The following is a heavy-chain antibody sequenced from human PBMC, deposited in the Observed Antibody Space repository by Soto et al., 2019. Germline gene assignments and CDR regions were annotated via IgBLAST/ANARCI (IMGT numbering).Heavy chain of an antibody. CDR2: IYWDDDK. J-gene: IGHJ6*02. CDR1: GFSVSTSGVG. V-gene: IGHV2-5*02. D-gene: IGHD2-15*01. Sequence: ASGPTLVNPTQTLTLTCTFSGFSVSTSGVGVAWIRQPPGKALEWLALIYWDDDKRYSPFLQSRVTITKDTSKNQVVLTMTKTDPVDTATYYCAHKGGRGAGMDVWGQGTTVTVSS. CDR3: AHKGGRGAGMDV.